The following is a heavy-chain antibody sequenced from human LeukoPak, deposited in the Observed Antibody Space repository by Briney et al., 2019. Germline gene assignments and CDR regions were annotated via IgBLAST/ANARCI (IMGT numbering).Heavy chain of an antibody. Sequence: SETLSLTCTVSGGSISSYYWSWIRQPPGKGLEWIGYIYYSGSTNYNPSLKSRVTISVDTSKNQFSLKLSSVTAADTAVYYCARGTLYWAVDYWGQGTLVTVSS. CDR3: ARGTLYWAVDY. D-gene: IGHD2-8*02. V-gene: IGHV4-59*01. J-gene: IGHJ4*02. CDR2: IYYSGST. CDR1: GGSISSYY.